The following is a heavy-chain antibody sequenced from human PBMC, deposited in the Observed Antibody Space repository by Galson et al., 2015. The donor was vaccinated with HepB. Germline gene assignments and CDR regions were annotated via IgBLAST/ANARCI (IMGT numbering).Heavy chain of an antibody. CDR2: IIPIFCTA. V-gene: IGHV1-69*13. Sequence: SVKVSCKASVGTFSSYAISWVRQAPGQGLEWMGGIIPIFCTANYAQKFQGRVTITADESTSSAYMELSSLRSEDTAVYYCARGEGDIVVVPAATRPVGLGDWGQGTLVTVSS. CDR3: ARGEGDIVVVPAATRPVGLGD. D-gene: IGHD2-2*01. CDR1: VGTFSSYA. J-gene: IGHJ4*02.